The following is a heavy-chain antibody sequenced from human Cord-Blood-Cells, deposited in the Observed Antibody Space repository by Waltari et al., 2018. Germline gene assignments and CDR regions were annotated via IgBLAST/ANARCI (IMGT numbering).Heavy chain of an antibody. D-gene: IGHD2-2*01. Sequence: QVQLQESGPGLVKPSETLSLTCTVSGGSISSYYWSWIRHPPGKGLEWIGYIYYSGSTNYNPSLKSRVTISVDTSKNQFSLKLSSVTAADTAVYYCASTGALGYCSSTSCAYYMDVWGKGTTVTVSS. CDR1: GGSISSYY. V-gene: IGHV4-59*01. CDR3: ASTGALGYCSSTSCAYYMDV. CDR2: IYYSGST. J-gene: IGHJ6*03.